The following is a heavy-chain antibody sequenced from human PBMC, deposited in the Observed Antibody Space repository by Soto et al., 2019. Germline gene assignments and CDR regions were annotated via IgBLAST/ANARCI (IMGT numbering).Heavy chain of an antibody. CDR2: IKSKTDGGTT. Sequence: EVQLVESGGGLVKPGGSLRLSCAASGFTFSNAWMNWVRQAPGKGLEWVGRIKSKTDGGTTDYAAPVNGRFTISRDDSKNTLYLQMNSLKTEDTAGDYCTTEWDSSSWYGGYWGQGTLVTVSS. CDR3: TTEWDSSSWYGGY. D-gene: IGHD6-13*01. CDR1: GFTFSNAW. J-gene: IGHJ4*02. V-gene: IGHV3-15*07.